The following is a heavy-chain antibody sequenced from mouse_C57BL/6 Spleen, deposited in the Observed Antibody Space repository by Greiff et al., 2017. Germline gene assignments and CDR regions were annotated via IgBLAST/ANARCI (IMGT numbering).Heavy chain of an antibody. V-gene: IGHV1-50*01. CDR1: GYTFTSYW. CDR3: ARVGSSGYVQAWFAY. J-gene: IGHJ3*01. CDR2: LDPSDSYT. Sequence: VQLQQPGAELVKPGASVKLSCKASGYTFTSYWLQWVKQRPGQGLEWIGELDPSDSYTNYNQKLKGKATLTVDTSSHTAYMQLRSLTSEDSAVYYCARVGSSGYVQAWFAYWGQGTLVTVSA. D-gene: IGHD3-2*02.